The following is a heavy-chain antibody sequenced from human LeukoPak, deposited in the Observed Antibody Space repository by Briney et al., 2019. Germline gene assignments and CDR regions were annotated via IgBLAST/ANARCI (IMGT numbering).Heavy chain of an antibody. Sequence: GGSLRLSCAASGFTFNNYYMSWIRRAPGKGLEWISYISISGYSTYYADSVKGRFTISRDNAKNSLYLQMNNLRPEDTAFYYCARRYDFWSGYYGWFDPPGPGNPGHRLL. CDR1: GFTFNNYY. J-gene: IGHJ5*02. CDR2: ISISGYST. D-gene: IGHD3-3*01. V-gene: IGHV3-11*04. CDR3: ARRYDFWSGYYGWFDP.